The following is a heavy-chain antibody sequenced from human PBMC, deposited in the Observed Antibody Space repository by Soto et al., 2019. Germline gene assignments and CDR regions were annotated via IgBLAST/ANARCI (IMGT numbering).Heavy chain of an antibody. CDR3: AKQRAGFGSGSDTYYFDY. V-gene: IGHV3-23*01. J-gene: IGHJ4*02. CDR1: GFTFSSNA. CDR2: ISGSGGTT. D-gene: IGHD3-10*01. Sequence: EVQLLESGGGLVQPGGSLRISCIGSGFTFSSNAMSWVRQAPGKGLEWVSAISGSGGTTYYADSVKGRFAVSRDNSNNTLYLQMHSLRAEDTAVYYCAKQRAGFGSGSDTYYFDYWGQGTLVTVSS.